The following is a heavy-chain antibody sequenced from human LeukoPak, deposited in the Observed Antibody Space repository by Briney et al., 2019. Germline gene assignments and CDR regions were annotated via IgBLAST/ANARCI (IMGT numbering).Heavy chain of an antibody. D-gene: IGHD6-13*01. CDR1: GFIFSSNW. Sequence: GGSLRLSCAASGFIFSSNWMHWVRQAPGKGLVWVSRINSDGSSTTYADSVKGRFTISRDNAKNTLDLQMNSLRDDDTAVYYCARVARGSTWYVDYWGQGTLVSVSS. CDR3: ARVARGSTWYVDY. V-gene: IGHV3-74*01. CDR2: INSDGSST. J-gene: IGHJ4*02.